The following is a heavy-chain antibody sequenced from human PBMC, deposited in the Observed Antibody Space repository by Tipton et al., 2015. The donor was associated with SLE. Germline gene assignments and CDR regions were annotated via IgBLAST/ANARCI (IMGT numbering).Heavy chain of an antibody. CDR1: GYTFTSYG. D-gene: IGHD1-1*01. CDR3: ARDLLDDAFDI. CDR2: ISAYNGNT. J-gene: IGHJ3*02. V-gene: IGHV1-18*01. Sequence: QSGAEVKKPGASVKVSCKASGYTFTSYGISWVRQAPGQGLEWLGWISAYNGNTNYAQKLHGRVTMTTDTSTSTAYVELRSLRSDDTAVYYCARDLLDDAFDIWGQGTMVTVSS.